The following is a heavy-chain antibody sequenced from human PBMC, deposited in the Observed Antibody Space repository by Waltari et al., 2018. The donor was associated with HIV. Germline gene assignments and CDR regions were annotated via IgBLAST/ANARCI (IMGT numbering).Heavy chain of an antibody. D-gene: IGHD2-2*01. CDR1: GYTFTSYG. CDR3: ARINCTSVSCYASLDY. Sequence: QVQLVQSGAEVKKPGASVKVSCKASGYTFTSYGISWVRQAPGQGLEWMGWVSAYNGNTNEAQKLQGRVTMTTETSTSTADVELRSLGSDYTVVYYCARINCTSVSCYASLDYWGQGTLVTVSS. J-gene: IGHJ4*02. CDR2: VSAYNGNT. V-gene: IGHV1-18*01.